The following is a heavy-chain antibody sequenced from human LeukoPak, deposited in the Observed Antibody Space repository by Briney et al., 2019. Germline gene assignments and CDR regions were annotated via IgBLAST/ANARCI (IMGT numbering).Heavy chain of an antibody. J-gene: IGHJ6*02. D-gene: IGHD6-13*01. CDR2: IYSGGST. Sequence: PGGSLRLSCAASGFTVSSNYMSWVRQAPGKGLEWVSVIYSGGSTYYAGSVKGRFTISRDNSKNTLYLQMNSLRAEDTAVYYCAREAGPPEAGYYYYGMDVWGQGTTVTVSS. CDR3: AREAGPPEAGYYYYGMDV. V-gene: IGHV3-53*01. CDR1: GFTVSSNY.